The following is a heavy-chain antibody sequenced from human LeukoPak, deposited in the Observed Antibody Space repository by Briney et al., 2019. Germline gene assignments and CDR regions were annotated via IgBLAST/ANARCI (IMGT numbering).Heavy chain of an antibody. V-gene: IGHV3-23*01. CDR2: SSGSGGST. D-gene: IGHD3-9*01. Sequence: RPGGSLRLSCAASGFTFSSYAMSWVRQAPGKGLEWVSASSGSGGSTYYADSVKGRFTISRDNSKNTLYLQMNSLRAEDTAVYYCAKGPRVYYDILTGYLDYWGQGTLVT. CDR3: AKGPRVYYDILTGYLDY. CDR1: GFTFSSYA. J-gene: IGHJ4*02.